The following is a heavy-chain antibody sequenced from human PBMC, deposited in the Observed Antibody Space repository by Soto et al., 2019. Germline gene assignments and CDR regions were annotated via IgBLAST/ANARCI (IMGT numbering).Heavy chain of an antibody. V-gene: IGHV4-31*03. D-gene: IGHD5-18*01. J-gene: IGHJ4*02. CDR1: GGSISSGGYY. Sequence: QVQLQESGPGLVKPSQTLSLTCTVSGGSISSGGYYWSWIRQHPGKGLEWIGYIYYSGSTYYNPSLKSRVTISVDTSKNQFSLKLSSVTAADTAVYYCARGAEWDTAMVSTFDYWGQGTLVTVSS. CDR2: IYYSGST. CDR3: ARGAEWDTAMVSTFDY.